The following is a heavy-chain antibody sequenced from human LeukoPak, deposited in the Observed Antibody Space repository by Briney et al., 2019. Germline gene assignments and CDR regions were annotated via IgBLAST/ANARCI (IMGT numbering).Heavy chain of an antibody. Sequence: PGGSLRLSCTAYGFTLSNYWMSWVRQAPGKGLEWVSSISSSSSYIYYADSVKGRFTISRDNAKNSLYLQMNSLRAEDTAVYYCARDYYSLDVWGQGTTVTVSS. CDR3: ARDYYSLDV. D-gene: IGHD3-22*01. V-gene: IGHV3-21*01. J-gene: IGHJ6*02. CDR2: ISSSSSYI. CDR1: GFTLSNYW.